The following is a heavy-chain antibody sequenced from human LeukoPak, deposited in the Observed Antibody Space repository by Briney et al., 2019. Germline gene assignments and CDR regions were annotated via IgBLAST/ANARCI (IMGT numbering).Heavy chain of an antibody. CDR2: IKPDGSET. CDR1: GFTFSTYW. D-gene: IGHD6-13*01. J-gene: IGHJ4*02. CDR3: GGFGYEAAVDL. V-gene: IGHV3-7*01. Sequence: GGSLRLSCAASGFTFSTYWMTWGRQAPGKGLEWLANIKPDGSETYYVDPVKGRFTISRDNAKNFLYLQMNSLRGEDTAVYHCGGFGYEAAVDLWGQGTLVTVSS.